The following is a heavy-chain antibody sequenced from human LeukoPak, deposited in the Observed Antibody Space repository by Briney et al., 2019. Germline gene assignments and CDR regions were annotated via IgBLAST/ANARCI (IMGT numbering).Heavy chain of an antibody. CDR2: IKSKIDGGTA. CDR3: TTRTWADGFDI. J-gene: IGHJ3*02. CDR1: GLTFRNAW. V-gene: IGHV3-15*01. Sequence: PGGSLRLPCAASGLTFRNAWMNWVRQAPGKGLEWVGRIKSKIDGGTADYAAPVKGRITIPRDDSKNMLYLQINSLKADDTALYYCTTRTWADGFDIWGQGTMVTVSS. D-gene: IGHD2-2*01.